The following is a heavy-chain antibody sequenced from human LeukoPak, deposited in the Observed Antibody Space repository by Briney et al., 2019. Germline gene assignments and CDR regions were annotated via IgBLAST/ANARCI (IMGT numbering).Heavy chain of an antibody. Sequence: PSETLSLTCTVSGGSISSYYWSWIRQPPGKGLEWIGYISYSGSTNYNPSLKRRVTISIDTSKNQFSLNLRSVTAADTDIYYCARQGYDILTGYIDAFDIWGQGTMVTVSS. V-gene: IGHV4-59*08. J-gene: IGHJ3*02. D-gene: IGHD3-9*01. CDR1: GGSISSYY. CDR3: ARQGYDILTGYIDAFDI. CDR2: ISYSGST.